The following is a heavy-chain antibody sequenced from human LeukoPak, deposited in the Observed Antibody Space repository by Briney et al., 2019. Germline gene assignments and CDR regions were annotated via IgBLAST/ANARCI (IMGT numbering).Heavy chain of an antibody. V-gene: IGHV1-18*01. J-gene: IGHJ4*02. Sequence: ASVKVSCKASGYTSTKYGITWVRQAPGRGLEWMGWISTYNGDRKYAQKFQGRVTLTTDTSTTTAYMELRSLRSDDTAVYYCSRDPSNTSGWYIYFDYWGQGTLVTVSS. D-gene: IGHD6-19*01. CDR1: GYTSTKYG. CDR2: ISTYNGDR. CDR3: SRDPSNTSGWYIYFDY.